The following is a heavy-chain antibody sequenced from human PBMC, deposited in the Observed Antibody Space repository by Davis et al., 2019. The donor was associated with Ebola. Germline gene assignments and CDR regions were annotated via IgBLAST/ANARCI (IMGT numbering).Heavy chain of an antibody. V-gene: IGHV3-30*18. CDR3: AKDLGDIVVVVAATLLLLPDY. Sequence: PGGSLRLSCAASGFTFSSYGMHWVRQAPGKGLEWVAVISYDGSNKYYADSVKGRFTISRDNSKNTLYLQMNSLRAEDTAVYYCAKDLGDIVVVVAATLLLLPDYWGQGTLVTVSS. D-gene: IGHD2-15*01. CDR1: GFTFSSYG. J-gene: IGHJ4*02. CDR2: ISYDGSNK.